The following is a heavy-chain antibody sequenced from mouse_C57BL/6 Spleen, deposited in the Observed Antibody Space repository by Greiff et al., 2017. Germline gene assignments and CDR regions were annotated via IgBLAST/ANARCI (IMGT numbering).Heavy chain of an antibody. CDR3: ARSDIYYDYDFAY. J-gene: IGHJ3*01. V-gene: IGHV1-81*01. Sequence: VQLQQSGAELARPGASVKLSCKASGYTFTSYGISWVKQRTGQGLEWIGEIYPRSGNTYYNEKFKGKATLTADKSSSTAYMELRSLTSEDSAVYFCARSDIYYDYDFAYWGQGTLVTVSA. D-gene: IGHD2-4*01. CDR1: GYTFTSYG. CDR2: IYPRSGNT.